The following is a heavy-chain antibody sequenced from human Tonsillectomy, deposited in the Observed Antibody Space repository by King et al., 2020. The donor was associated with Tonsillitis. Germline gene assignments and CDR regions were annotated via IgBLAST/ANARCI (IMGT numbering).Heavy chain of an antibody. CDR2: ISQDGRAK. Sequence: VQLVESGGGLVQPGGSLRLSCAASGFTFSNYWVNWVRQAPGRGLEWVANISQDGRAKYYVDPVKGRFTISSDNAKHSLYLQMHSLRAEDTAVYYCARDRGITIYYYYGMDVWGQGTTVTVSS. V-gene: IGHV3-7*01. J-gene: IGHJ6*02. D-gene: IGHD3-9*01. CDR3: ARDRGITIYYYYGMDV. CDR1: GFTFSNYW.